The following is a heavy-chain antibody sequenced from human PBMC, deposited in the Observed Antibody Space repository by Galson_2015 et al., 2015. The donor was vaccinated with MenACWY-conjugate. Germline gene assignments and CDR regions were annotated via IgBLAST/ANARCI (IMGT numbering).Heavy chain of an antibody. J-gene: IGHJ5*02. CDR3: ARDFFAAERRVTPGWFDP. CDR2: ISTSGGRT. D-gene: IGHD6-25*01. CDR1: GFTFSTFG. Sequence: SLRLSCAASGFTFSTFGMSWVRQAPGKGLEWVSAISTSGGRTYYADSVKGRFTISRDNSENTLYLQMNSLRAEDTAVYYCARDFFAAERRVTPGWFDPWGQGTLVTVSS. V-gene: IGHV3-23*01.